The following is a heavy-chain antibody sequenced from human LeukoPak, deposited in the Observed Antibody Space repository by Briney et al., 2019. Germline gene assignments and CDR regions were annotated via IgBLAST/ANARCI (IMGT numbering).Heavy chain of an antibody. J-gene: IGHJ3*02. CDR3: ARVDRAVAGIPSLDWAFDI. Sequence: SETLSFTCTVSGGSISSYYWSWLRQPPGKGLEWIGYIYYSGSNNYNPSLKSRVTISVDTSKNQFSLKLSSVTAADTAVYYCARVDRAVAGIPSLDWAFDIWGQGTMVTVSS. D-gene: IGHD6-19*01. V-gene: IGHV4-59*01. CDR2: IYYSGSN. CDR1: GGSISSYY.